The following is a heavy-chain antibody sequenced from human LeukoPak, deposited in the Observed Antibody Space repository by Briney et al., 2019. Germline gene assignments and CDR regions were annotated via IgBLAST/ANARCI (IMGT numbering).Heavy chain of an antibody. Sequence: GGSLRLSCTVSGFPLSSYSMNWFRQAPGKGLGWVAYISASGANIYYVDSVMGRFTVSRDNPQSSLFLQMNSPRAEDTAVYYCARVKGTYFDYWGQGALVTVSS. CDR3: ARVKGTYFDY. V-gene: IGHV3-48*01. J-gene: IGHJ4*02. CDR2: ISASGANI. D-gene: IGHD1-1*01. CDR1: GFPLSSYS.